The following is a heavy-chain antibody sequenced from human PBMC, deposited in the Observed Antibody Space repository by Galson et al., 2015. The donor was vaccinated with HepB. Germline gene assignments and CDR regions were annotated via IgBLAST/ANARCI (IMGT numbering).Heavy chain of an antibody. CDR2: IYWDDDK. CDR1: GFSLSTSGVG. V-gene: IGHV2-5*02. J-gene: IGHJ4*02. Sequence: PALVKPTQTLTLTCTFSGFSLSTSGVGVGWIRQPPGKALEWLALIYWDDDKRYSPSLTSRLTIAKDTSKNQVVLTMTNMDPVDTATYYCAHTLIRYLEWPKTPVFDYWGQGTLVTVSS. D-gene: IGHD3-3*01. CDR3: AHTLIRYLEWPKTPVFDY.